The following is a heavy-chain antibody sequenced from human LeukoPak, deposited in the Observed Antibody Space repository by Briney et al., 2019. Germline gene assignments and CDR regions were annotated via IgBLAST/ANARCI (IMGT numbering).Heavy chain of an antibody. CDR1: GGTFSSYA. Sequence: ASVKVSCKASGGTFSSYAISWVRQAPGQGLEWMGGIIPIFGTANYAQKFQGRVTITADKSTSTAYMELSSLRSGDTAVYYCARDYGYGDYYFDYWGQGTLVTVSS. V-gene: IGHV1-69*06. CDR2: IIPIFGTA. CDR3: ARDYGYGDYYFDY. D-gene: IGHD4-17*01. J-gene: IGHJ4*02.